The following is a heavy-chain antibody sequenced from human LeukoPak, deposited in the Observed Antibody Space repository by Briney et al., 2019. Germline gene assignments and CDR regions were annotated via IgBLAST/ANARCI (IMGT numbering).Heavy chain of an antibody. CDR1: GFTFSSHG. CDR2: IRYDGSNK. V-gene: IGHV3-30*02. Sequence: GGSLRLSCAASGFTFSSHGMHWVRQAPGKGLEWVAFIRYDGSNKYYADSVKGRFTISRDNSKNTLYLQMNSLRAEDTAVYYCAKILYDYVWGSYRYPDYWGQGTLVTVSS. CDR3: AKILYDYVWGSYRYPDY. D-gene: IGHD3-16*02. J-gene: IGHJ4*02.